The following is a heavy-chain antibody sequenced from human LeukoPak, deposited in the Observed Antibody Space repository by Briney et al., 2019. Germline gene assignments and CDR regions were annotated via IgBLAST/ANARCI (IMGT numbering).Heavy chain of an antibody. CDR2: ISSSSSYI. J-gene: IGHJ3*02. D-gene: IGHD5-12*01. CDR1: GFTFSSYS. CDR3: AREGRDGYNHRPKNPRDAFDI. Sequence: GGSLRLSCAASGFTFSSYSMNWVRQAPGKGLEWVSSISSSSSYIYYADSVKGRFTISRDNAKNSLYLQMNSLRAEDTAVYYCAREGRDGYNHRPKNPRDAFDIWGQGTMVTVSS. V-gene: IGHV3-21*01.